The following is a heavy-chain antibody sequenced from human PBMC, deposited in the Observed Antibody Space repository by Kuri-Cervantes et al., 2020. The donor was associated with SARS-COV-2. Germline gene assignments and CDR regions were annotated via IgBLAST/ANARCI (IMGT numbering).Heavy chain of an antibody. D-gene: IGHD6-6*01. CDR2: ISGSGGST. CDR3: AKSGYSSSSYYYYYGMDV. J-gene: IGHJ6*02. Sequence: GESLKISCAASGYTFSSYAMSWVRQAPGKGLEWVSAISGSGGSTYYTDSVKGRFTISRDNSKNTLYLQRNSLRAEDTAVYYCAKSGYSSSSYYYYYGMDVWGQGNTVNVSS. CDR1: GYTFSSYA. V-gene: IGHV3-23*01.